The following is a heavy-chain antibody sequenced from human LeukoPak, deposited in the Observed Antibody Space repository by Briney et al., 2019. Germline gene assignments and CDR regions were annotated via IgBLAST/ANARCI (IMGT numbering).Heavy chain of an antibody. CDR2: ISYDGSNK. CDR1: GFTFSSYG. CDR3: AKGLRRSPPYSSSPPFDY. D-gene: IGHD6-6*01. J-gene: IGHJ4*02. Sequence: GGTLRLSCAASGFTFSSYGMHWVRQAPGKGLEWVAGISYDGSNKYYADSVKGRFTISRDNSKNTLYLQMNSLRAEDTAVYYCAKGLRRSPPYSSSPPFDYWGQGTLVTVSS. V-gene: IGHV3-30*18.